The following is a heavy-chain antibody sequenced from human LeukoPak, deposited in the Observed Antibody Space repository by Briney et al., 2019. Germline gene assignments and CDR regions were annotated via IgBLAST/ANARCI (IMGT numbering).Heavy chain of an antibody. CDR1: GYSISSDYY. CDR2: IYHSGST. J-gene: IGHJ3*02. D-gene: IGHD3-10*01. Sequence: SETLSLTCTVSGYSISSDYYWGWVRQPPGKGLEWIGSIYHSGSTYYNPSLKSRVTISLDTSRNQFSLRLNSVTAADTAVYYCAKSNGYGLIDIWGQGTMVTVSS. V-gene: IGHV4-38-2*02. CDR3: AKSNGYGLIDI.